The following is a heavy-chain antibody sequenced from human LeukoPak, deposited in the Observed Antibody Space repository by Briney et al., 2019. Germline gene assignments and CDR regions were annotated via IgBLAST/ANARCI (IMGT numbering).Heavy chain of an antibody. CDR3: ARADIVGTIITDAFHI. CDR2: INPNSGGT. CDR1: GYTFTNYY. J-gene: IGHJ3*02. D-gene: IGHD5-12*01. V-gene: IGHV1-2*02. Sequence: ASMKVSCKASGYTFTNYYMHWVRQAPGQGLEWMGWINPNSGGTNYAQKFQGRVTMTRDTSISTAYMDLSRLRSDDTAVYYCARADIVGTIITDAFHIWGQGTRVTVSS.